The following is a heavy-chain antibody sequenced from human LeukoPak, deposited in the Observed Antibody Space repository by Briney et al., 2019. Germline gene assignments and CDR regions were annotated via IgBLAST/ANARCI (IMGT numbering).Heavy chain of an antibody. CDR2: IKQDGSTK. CDR3: ARIGFSSSSLDF. J-gene: IGHJ4*02. D-gene: IGHD6-6*01. Sequence: GGSLRLSCAASGFTFSNYWMTWVRQAPGSGLEWVANIKQDGSTKYYVDSLKGRLTISRDNAKNSLYLQMDSLRVEDTAIYYCARIGFSSSSLDFWGQGTLVTVSS. V-gene: IGHV3-7*01. CDR1: GFTFSNYW.